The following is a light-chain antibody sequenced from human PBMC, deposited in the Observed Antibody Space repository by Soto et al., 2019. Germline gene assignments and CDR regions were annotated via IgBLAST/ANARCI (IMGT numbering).Light chain of an antibody. CDR2: INSDGSH. CDR1: SGHNSYA. Sequence: QPVLTQSPSASASLGASVKLTCTLSSGHNSYAIAWHQQQPEKGPRYLMKINSDGSHSKGDWIPDRFSGSSSGAERHLFSSSLQAEDEADYYCQTCGTGIRVFGGGTKLTVL. CDR3: QTCGTGIRV. V-gene: IGLV4-69*01. J-gene: IGLJ3*02.